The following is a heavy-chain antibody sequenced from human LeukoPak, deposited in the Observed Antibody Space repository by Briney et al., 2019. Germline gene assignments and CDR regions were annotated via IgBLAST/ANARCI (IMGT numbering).Heavy chain of an antibody. CDR3: AELGITMIGGV. J-gene: IGHJ6*04. Sequence: GGSLRLSCAASGFTFDDFAMHWVRQAPGKGLEWVSGISWNSGTIYYADSVKGRFTISRDNAKNSLYLQMNSLRAEDTAVYYCAELGITMIGGVWGKGTTVTISS. D-gene: IGHD3-10*02. CDR1: GFTFDDFA. V-gene: IGHV3-9*01. CDR2: ISWNSGTI.